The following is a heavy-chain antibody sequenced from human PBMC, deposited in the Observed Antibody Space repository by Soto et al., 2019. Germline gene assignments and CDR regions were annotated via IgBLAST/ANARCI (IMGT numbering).Heavy chain of an antibody. J-gene: IGHJ6*03. CDR3: AKRVSSSLGMDV. Sequence: GGSLRLSCAASGFTFSRFSMSWVRPAPGKGLEWVSAISGGGGSTFYADSVKGRFTISRDNSKNTLHLQMNSLRAEDTAVFYCAKRVSSSLGMDVWGKGTTVTVSS. D-gene: IGHD6-13*01. V-gene: IGHV3-23*01. CDR1: GFTFSRFS. CDR2: ISGGGGST.